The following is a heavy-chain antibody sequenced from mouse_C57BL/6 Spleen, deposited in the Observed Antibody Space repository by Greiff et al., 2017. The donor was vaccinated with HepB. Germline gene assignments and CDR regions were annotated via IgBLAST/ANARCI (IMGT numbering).Heavy chain of an antibody. V-gene: IGHV1-76*01. D-gene: IGHD2-1*01. CDR3: ARGGGNYPYYYAMDY. CDR2: IYPGSGNT. J-gene: IGHJ4*01. CDR1: GYTFTDYY. Sequence: VQLQQSGAELVRPGASVKLSCKASGYTFTDYYINWVKQRPGQGLEWIARIYPGSGNTYYNEKFKGKATLTAEKSSSTAYMQLSSLTSEDSAVYFCARGGGNYPYYYAMDYWGQGTSVTVSS.